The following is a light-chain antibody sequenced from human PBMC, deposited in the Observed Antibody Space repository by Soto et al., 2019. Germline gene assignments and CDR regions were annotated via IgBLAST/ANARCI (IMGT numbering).Light chain of an antibody. CDR1: QSISSW. CDR3: QQYSSFPLT. Sequence: DIQMTQSPSTLSATAGDRVTITCRASQSISSWLAWYQHKPGKAPKLLIYDISSLESGVPSRFSGGGSGTEFTLTISSLQPDDSATYYCQQYSSFPLTFGGGTKVDIK. V-gene: IGKV1-5*01. CDR2: DIS. J-gene: IGKJ4*01.